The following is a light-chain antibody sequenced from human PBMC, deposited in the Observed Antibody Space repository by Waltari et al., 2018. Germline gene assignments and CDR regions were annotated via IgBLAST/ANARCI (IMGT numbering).Light chain of an antibody. CDR3: SSYTSSSKRG. Sequence: QSALTQPASVSGSPGQSITISCTGTSSDVGGYNYVSWYQQHPGKAPKLMIYDVSNRPSGVSNRFSGSKAGNTSSLTISGLQAEDEADYYCSSYTSSSKRGFAGGTKLTVL. J-gene: IGLJ3*02. CDR1: SSDVGGYNY. CDR2: DVS. V-gene: IGLV2-14*03.